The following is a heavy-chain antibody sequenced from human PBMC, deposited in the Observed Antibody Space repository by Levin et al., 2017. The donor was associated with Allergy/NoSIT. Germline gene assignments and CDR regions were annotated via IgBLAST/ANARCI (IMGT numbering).Heavy chain of an antibody. V-gene: IGHV3-9*01. Sequence: PGGSLRLSCAASGFTFEDYAMHWVRQAPGKALEWVSGISWNSGSIDFADSVKGRFTISRDNAKSSLYLQMNSLRTEDTALYYCAKGGYCTSTSCYTGGYYALDVWGQGTTVTVSS. CDR1: GFTFEDYA. J-gene: IGHJ6*02. CDR2: ISWNSGSI. D-gene: IGHD2-2*02. CDR3: AKGGYCTSTSCYTGGYYALDV.